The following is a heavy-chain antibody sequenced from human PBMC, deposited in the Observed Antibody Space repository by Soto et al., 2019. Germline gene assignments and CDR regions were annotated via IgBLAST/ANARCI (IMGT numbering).Heavy chain of an antibody. V-gene: IGHV3-13*01. J-gene: IGHJ3*01. CDR1: GFTFSSFD. CDR2: IGTAGDT. CDR3: AREARVFGKAFDV. D-gene: IGHD3-3*01. Sequence: GGSLRLSCAASGFTFSSFDMHWVRHPTGKGLEWVSAIGTAGDTYYPGSVKGRFTISRDNAKNSLHLQMNSLRAGDTAVYYCAREARVFGKAFDVWGQGTMVTVSS.